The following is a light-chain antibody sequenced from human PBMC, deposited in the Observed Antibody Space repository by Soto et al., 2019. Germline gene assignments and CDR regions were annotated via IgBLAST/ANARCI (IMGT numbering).Light chain of an antibody. CDR2: LGS. J-gene: IGKJ1*01. CDR1: HSLLHSNGYNY. CDR3: MQSLRTWT. Sequence: DIVVSQHPLSLPVTPGEQSSISCSSSHSLLHSNGYNYLEWYLLKPGQSPQLLIYLGSNRASGVPDRFSGSGSGTDFTLKISRVEAEDVGVYYCMQSLRTWTFDQGTKVDIK. V-gene: IGKV2-28*01.